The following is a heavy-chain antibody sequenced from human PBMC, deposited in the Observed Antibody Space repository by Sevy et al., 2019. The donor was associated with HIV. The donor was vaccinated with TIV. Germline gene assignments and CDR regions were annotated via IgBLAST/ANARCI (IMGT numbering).Heavy chain of an antibody. CDR1: GDSITSRTDS. Sequence: SETLSLSCTVSGDSITSRTDSWGWVRQPPGKRLEWIGTINYNGRTYYDPSLRRRVTMSVDTSKNKFSLRLNSVTAADTAVYYCARHAMITVTTAHFDYWGLGTLVTVSS. CDR3: ARHAMITVTTAHFDY. J-gene: IGHJ4*02. D-gene: IGHD4-17*01. CDR2: INYNGRT. V-gene: IGHV4-39*01.